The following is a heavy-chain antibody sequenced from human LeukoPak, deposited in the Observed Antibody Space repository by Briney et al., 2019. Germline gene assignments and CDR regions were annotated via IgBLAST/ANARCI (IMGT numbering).Heavy chain of an antibody. V-gene: IGHV3-23*01. J-gene: IGHJ4*02. D-gene: IGHD3-10*01. CDR3: AKVIPASVVRGGNDY. Sequence: PGGSLRLSCAASGFTFSSFAMTWVRQAPGKGLEWGSAIGVSGTNTFYADSVKGRFTIARDNSKNTLYLQMNSLRAEDTDVYYCAKVIPASVVRGGNDYWGQGTLVTVSS. CDR2: IGVSGTNT. CDR1: GFTFSSFA.